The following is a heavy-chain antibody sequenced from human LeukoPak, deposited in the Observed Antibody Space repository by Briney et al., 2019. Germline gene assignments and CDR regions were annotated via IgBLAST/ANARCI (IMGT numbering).Heavy chain of an antibody. CDR1: GFTFSSYA. J-gene: IGHJ4*02. V-gene: IGHV3-30-3*01. D-gene: IGHD3-22*01. CDR3: ARDPSPDKYDSSGYYVPFFDY. Sequence: PGGSLRLSCAASGFTFSSYAMHWVRQAPGKGLEWVAVISYDGSNKYYADSVKGRFTISRDNSKNTLYLQMNSLRAEDTAVYYCARDPSPDKYDSSGYYVPFFDYWGQGTLVTVSS. CDR2: ISYDGSNK.